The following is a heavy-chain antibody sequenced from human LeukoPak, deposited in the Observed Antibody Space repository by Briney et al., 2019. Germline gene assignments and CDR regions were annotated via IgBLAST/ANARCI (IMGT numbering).Heavy chain of an antibody. Sequence: SETLSLTCTVSGGSVSGGTYYWSWIRQPPGKGLEWIGYSYYSESTNYNPSLKSRVTISIDTSKNQFSLKLTSVTAADTAVYYCARDLRVPSPIVPHYYGMDVWGQGTTVTVSS. J-gene: IGHJ6*02. D-gene: IGHD2-2*02. CDR1: GGSVSGGTYY. CDR2: SYYSEST. CDR3: ARDLRVPSPIVPHYYGMDV. V-gene: IGHV4-61*01.